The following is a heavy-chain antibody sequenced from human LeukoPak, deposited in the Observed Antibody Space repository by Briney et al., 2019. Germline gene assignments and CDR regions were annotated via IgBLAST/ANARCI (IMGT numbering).Heavy chain of an antibody. D-gene: IGHD3-9*01. CDR3: VRDLNGFDP. V-gene: IGHV4-4*07. J-gene: IGHJ5*02. Sequence: PSETLSLTCTVSGGSISNYYWSWIRQPAGKGLEWIGRIYSSGSTNDNPSLKSRLTMSVDTSENQFSLKLSSVTAADTAVYYCVRDLNGFDPWGQGTLVTVSS. CDR1: GGSISNYY. CDR2: IYSSGST.